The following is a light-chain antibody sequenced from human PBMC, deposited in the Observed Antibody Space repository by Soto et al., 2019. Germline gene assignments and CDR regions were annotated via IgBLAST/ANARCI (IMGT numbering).Light chain of an antibody. CDR2: GAS. CDR3: QQDSTWPSIT. Sequence: EIVVTQSPGTLSMSPGERATLSCRASQSVRSNYLAWYQQKPGQAPRLLIYGASTRATGIPARFSGSGSGTEFTLTISSLQSEDFAVYYCQQDSTWPSITFGQGTRLEIK. CDR1: QSVRSN. J-gene: IGKJ5*01. V-gene: IGKV3D-15*01.